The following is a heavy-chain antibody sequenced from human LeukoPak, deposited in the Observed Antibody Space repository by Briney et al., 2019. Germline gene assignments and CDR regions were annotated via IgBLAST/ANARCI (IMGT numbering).Heavy chain of an antibody. J-gene: IGHJ4*02. D-gene: IGHD5-18*01. Sequence: GESLTLSCAASGFTLSSYWMSWVRQAPGKGLEWVASIKQDGSEKSYVDSVKGRFTISRDNAKNSLYLQMNSLRAEDTAVYYCARVGGRYSPIGYWGQGTLVTVSS. V-gene: IGHV3-7*01. CDR1: GFTLSSYW. CDR2: IKQDGSEK. CDR3: ARVGGRYSPIGY.